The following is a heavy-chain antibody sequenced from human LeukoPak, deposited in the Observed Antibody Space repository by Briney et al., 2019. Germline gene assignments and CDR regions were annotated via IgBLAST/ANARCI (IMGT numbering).Heavy chain of an antibody. D-gene: IGHD3-9*01. CDR1: GGSITTNNYY. CDR3: ARSTGYYAPFDP. CDR2: IYYSGST. Sequence: PSETLSLTCTVSGGSITTNNYYWGWIRQPPVKGLEWIGRIYYSGSTYYNPSLNSRITISVDTSKNQFSLKLSSVTAADTAVYYCARSTGYYAPFDPWGQGTLVTVSS. J-gene: IGHJ5*02. V-gene: IGHV4-39*01.